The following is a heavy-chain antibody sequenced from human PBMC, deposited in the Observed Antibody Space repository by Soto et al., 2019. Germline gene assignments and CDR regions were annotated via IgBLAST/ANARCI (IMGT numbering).Heavy chain of an antibody. J-gene: IGHJ4*02. D-gene: IGHD2-2*01. CDR2: IFPGDSDT. V-gene: IGHV5-51*01. Sequence: PGESLKISCKGSGYSFTNYWIGWVRQMPGKGLEWMGIIFPGDSDTRYSPSFQGQVTISADKSISTAYLQWSSLKASDSAMYYCASNISPAATGGYYWGQGTLVTVSS. CDR3: ASNISPAATGGYY. CDR1: GYSFTNYW.